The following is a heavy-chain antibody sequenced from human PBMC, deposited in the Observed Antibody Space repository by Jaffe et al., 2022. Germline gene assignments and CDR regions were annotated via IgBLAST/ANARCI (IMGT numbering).Heavy chain of an antibody. CDR2: IYTSGST. CDR3: ARVPRADDYYDSSGYYY. J-gene: IGHJ4*02. CDR1: GGSISSGSYY. Sequence: QVQLQESGPGLVKPSQTLSLTCTVSGGSISSGSYYWSWIRQPAGKGLEWIGRIYTSGSTNYNPSLKSRVTISVDTSKNQFSLKLSSVTAADTAVYYCARVPRADDYYDSSGYYYWGQGTLVTVSS. D-gene: IGHD3-22*01. V-gene: IGHV4-61*02.